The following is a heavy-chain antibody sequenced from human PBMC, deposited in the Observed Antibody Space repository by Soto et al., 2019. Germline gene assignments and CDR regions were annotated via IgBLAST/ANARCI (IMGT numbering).Heavy chain of an antibody. Sequence: ASVKVSCKTSGYIFTGFYMHWVRQAPGQGLEWMGWINPNSGGTNYPQKFRDRVTMTRDTSIGTAYMELSSLRSDGTAVYYCARDRVDYSSFHYGMDVWGQGTTVTVSS. CDR1: GYIFTGFY. V-gene: IGHV1-2*02. CDR2: INPNSGGT. J-gene: IGHJ6*02. CDR3: ARDRVDYSSFHYGMDV. D-gene: IGHD4-4*01.